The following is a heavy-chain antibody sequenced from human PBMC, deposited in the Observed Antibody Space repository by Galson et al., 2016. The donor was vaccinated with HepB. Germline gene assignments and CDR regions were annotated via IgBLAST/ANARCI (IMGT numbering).Heavy chain of an antibody. CDR2: IRSKTHKYAT. J-gene: IGHJ4*02. Sequence: SLRLSCAASGFTFSSSTIHWVRQPPGKGLEWVGRIRSKTHKYATTYGASLQGRFAISRDDSENTAFLQMNSLTTDDTAIYYCARPDTATTGTDYWDQGTLVTVSS. CDR3: ARPDTATTGTDY. V-gene: IGHV3-73*01. D-gene: IGHD4-17*01. CDR1: GFTFSSST.